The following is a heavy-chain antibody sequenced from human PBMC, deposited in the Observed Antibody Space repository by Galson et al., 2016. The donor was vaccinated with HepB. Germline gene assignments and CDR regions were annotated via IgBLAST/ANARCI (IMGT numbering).Heavy chain of an antibody. Sequence: SLRFSCAASGFPFSSFHMNWVRQAPGRGLEWVSSISSSSTYIAYADSVKGRCTISRDNAKNSLYLQMNRLRAEDTAVYFCAKDVGSWYLLLSHYFDYWGQGTLVTVSS. CDR2: ISSSSTYI. CDR1: GFPFSSFH. V-gene: IGHV3-21*06. J-gene: IGHJ4*02. D-gene: IGHD2-15*01. CDR3: AKDVGSWYLLLSHYFDY.